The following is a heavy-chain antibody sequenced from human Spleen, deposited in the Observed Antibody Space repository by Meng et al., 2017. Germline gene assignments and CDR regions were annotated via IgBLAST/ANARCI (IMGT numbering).Heavy chain of an antibody. CDR3: ARDGQGDYGGNSAFDY. CDR2: ISSDGPI. Sequence: GESLKISCAASGFTFSSYAMHWVRQAPGKGLEWVAVISSDGPIYAGFVKSRFTISRDNSKNTLYLQMNSLRSEDTAIYYCARDGQGDYGGNSAFDYWGQGTLVTVSS. CDR1: GFTFSSYA. V-gene: IGHV3-30*04. D-gene: IGHD4-23*01. J-gene: IGHJ4*02.